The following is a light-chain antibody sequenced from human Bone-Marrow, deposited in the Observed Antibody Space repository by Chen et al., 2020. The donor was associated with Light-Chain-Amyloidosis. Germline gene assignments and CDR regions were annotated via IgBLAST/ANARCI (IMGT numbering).Light chain of an antibody. Sequence: EIVVTPAPAPLSVSPGERATLACRASQSLSSNLAWYQHQPGQAPRLLIFGASTRATGTPARFSGSGSGTDFTLTISSMQSEDFAVYYCQQYHNWPPLTFGGGTKVEIK. V-gene: IGKV3-15*01. CDR2: GAS. CDR1: QSLSSN. J-gene: IGKJ4*01. CDR3: QQYHNWPPLT.